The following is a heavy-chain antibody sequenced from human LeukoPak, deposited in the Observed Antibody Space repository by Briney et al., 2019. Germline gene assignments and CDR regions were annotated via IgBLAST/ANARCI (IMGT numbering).Heavy chain of an antibody. CDR2: ISGSGGST. CDR1: GFTFSSYA. D-gene: IGHD3-3*01. Sequence: GGSLRLSCAASGFTFSSYAMSWVRQAPVKVLEWVSAISGSGGSTYYADSVKGRFTISRDNSKNTLYLQMNSLRAEDTAVYYCAKSGLGVVMILRYYFDYWGQGTLVTVSS. CDR3: AKSGLGVVMILRYYFDY. J-gene: IGHJ4*02. V-gene: IGHV3-23*01.